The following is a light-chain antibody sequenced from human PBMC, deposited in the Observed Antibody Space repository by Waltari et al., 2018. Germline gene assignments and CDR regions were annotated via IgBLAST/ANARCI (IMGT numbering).Light chain of an antibody. Sequence: QSVLTQPPSVSATPGQMVTISCSGSSSNVEKNYVSWYQHLPGTAPKLLIHSNNERPPATPDRVSASKSGTSATLVITGLLTGDEADYYCGTWDSSLRSGVFGGGTKLTVL. CDR2: SNN. CDR1: SSNVEKNY. V-gene: IGLV1-51*02. J-gene: IGLJ3*02. CDR3: GTWDSSLRSGV.